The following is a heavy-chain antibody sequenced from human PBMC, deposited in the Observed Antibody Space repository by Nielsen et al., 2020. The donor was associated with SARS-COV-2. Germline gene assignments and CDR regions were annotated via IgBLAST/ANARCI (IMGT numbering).Heavy chain of an antibody. CDR2: INHSGST. V-gene: IGHV4-34*01. Sequence: SQTLSLTCAVYGGSFSGYYWSWIRQPPGKGLEWIGEINHSGSTNYNPSLKSRVTISVDTSKNQFSLKLSSVTAADTAVYYCARVGSGVGYWGQGTLVTVSS. J-gene: IGHJ4*02. CDR1: GGSFSGYY. D-gene: IGHD1-14*01. CDR3: ARVGSGVGY.